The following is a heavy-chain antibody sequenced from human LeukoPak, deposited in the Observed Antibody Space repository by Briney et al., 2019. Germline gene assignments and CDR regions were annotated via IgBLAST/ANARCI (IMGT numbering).Heavy chain of an antibody. J-gene: IGHJ4*02. Sequence: ASVRVSCKASGGTFSSYAISWVRQAPGQGLEWMGGIIPIFGTANYAQKFQGRVTITTDESTSTAYMELSSLRSEDTAVYHCAQGASKLGFDYWGQGTLVTVSS. CDR3: AQGASKLGFDY. CDR1: GGTFSSYA. D-gene: IGHD7-27*01. V-gene: IGHV1-69*05. CDR2: IIPIFGTA.